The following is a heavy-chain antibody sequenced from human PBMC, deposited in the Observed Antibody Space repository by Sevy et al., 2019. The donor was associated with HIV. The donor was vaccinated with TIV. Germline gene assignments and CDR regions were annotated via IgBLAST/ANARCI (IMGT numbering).Heavy chain of an antibody. Sequence: GGSLRLSCAASGFAFSDYAMHWVRQAPGKGLEWVAAISYAGDNKYFADSVKGRFTVSKDNSKNTLYLEMNSLRAEDTAVNYCAKAHADCTGGTCYTAHYYYGMDVWGRGATVTVSS. V-gene: IGHV3-30*18. D-gene: IGHD2-15*01. J-gene: IGHJ6*02. CDR2: ISYAGDNK. CDR1: GFAFSDYA. CDR3: AKAHADCTGGTCYTAHYYYGMDV.